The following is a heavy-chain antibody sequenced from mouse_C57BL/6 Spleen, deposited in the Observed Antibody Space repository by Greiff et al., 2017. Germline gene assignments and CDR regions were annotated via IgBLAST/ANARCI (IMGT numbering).Heavy chain of an antibody. CDR1: GYTFTSYW. V-gene: IGHV1-61*01. CDR3: ARRQCDYGLWD. J-gene: IGHJ2*01. CDR2: IYPSDSET. D-gene: IGHD1-1*02. Sequence: QVQLQQPGAELVRPGSSVKLSCKASGYTFTSYWMDWVKQRPGQGLEWIGNIYPSDSETHYNQKFKDKATLTVDKSSSTAYMQLSSLTSEDSAVYYCARRQCDYGLWDWGHSTTLTVAT.